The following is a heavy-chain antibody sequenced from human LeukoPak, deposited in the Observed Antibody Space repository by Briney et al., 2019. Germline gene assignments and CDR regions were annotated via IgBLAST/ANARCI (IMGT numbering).Heavy chain of an antibody. Sequence: SVKVSCKASGFTFTSSAMQWVRQARGQRLEWIGWIVVGSGNTNYAQKFQERVTITRDMSTSTAYMELSSLRSEDTAVYYCARSHTYYYDSESTFDYWGQGTLVTVSS. J-gene: IGHJ4*02. CDR1: GFTFTSSA. D-gene: IGHD3-22*01. V-gene: IGHV1-58*02. CDR3: ARSHTYYYDSESTFDY. CDR2: IVVGSGNT.